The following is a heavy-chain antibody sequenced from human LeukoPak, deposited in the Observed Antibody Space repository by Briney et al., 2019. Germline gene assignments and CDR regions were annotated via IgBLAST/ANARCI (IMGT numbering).Heavy chain of an antibody. CDR2: ITYSGST. Sequence: SETLSLTCAVSGGSISSGGYSWSWIRQPPGKGLEWIGYITYSGSTDHNPSLKSRVTISVDASKNQFSLKLTSVTAADTAVYYCVRHTTSGWYQVVYWGQGTLVTVSS. V-gene: IGHV4-61*08. CDR1: GGSISSGGYS. J-gene: IGHJ4*02. CDR3: VRHTTSGWYQVVY. D-gene: IGHD6-19*01.